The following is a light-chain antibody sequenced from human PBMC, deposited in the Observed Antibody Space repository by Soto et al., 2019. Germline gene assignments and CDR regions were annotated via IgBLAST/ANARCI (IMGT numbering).Light chain of an antibody. CDR2: EVS. CDR1: SSDVGSYNL. V-gene: IGLV2-23*02. J-gene: IGLJ2*01. Sequence: QSALTQPASVSGSPGQSITISCTGTSSDVGSYNLVSWYQQHPGKAPKLMIYEVSKRPSGVSNRFSGSKSGNTASLTISGLQAEEEADYYCCSYAGSIVVFGGGTKVTVL. CDR3: CSYAGSIVV.